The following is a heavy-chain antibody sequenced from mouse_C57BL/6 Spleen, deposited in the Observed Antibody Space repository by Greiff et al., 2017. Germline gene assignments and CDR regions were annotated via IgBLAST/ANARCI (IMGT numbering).Heavy chain of an antibody. Sequence: QVQLQPSGPALVQPGASVKISCKASCYSFTSYYIHWVKQRPGQGLEWIGWIYPGSGNTKYNEKFKGKATLTADTSSSTAYMQRSSLTSEDSAVYYCAREYGNYFDYWGQGTTLTVSS. CDR1: CYSFTSYY. CDR2: IYPGSGNT. J-gene: IGHJ2*01. V-gene: IGHV1-66*01. D-gene: IGHD2-10*02. CDR3: AREYGNYFDY.